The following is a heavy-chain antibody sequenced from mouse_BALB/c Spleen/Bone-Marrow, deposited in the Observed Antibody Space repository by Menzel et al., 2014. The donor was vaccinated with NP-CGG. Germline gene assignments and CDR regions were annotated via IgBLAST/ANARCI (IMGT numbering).Heavy chain of an antibody. CDR1: GYTFTNYY. CDR2: IYPGNVNS. Sequence: VQRVESGPELVKPGASVRISCKASGYTFTNYYIHWVKQMPGQGLEWIGWIYPGNVNSKYNEKFKGKATLTADKSSSTAYMQPSKLTSEDSAVYFCAREADWNVGYWGQGTPLTVSS. J-gene: IGHJ2*01. D-gene: IGHD2-13*01. CDR3: AREADWNVGY. V-gene: IGHV1S56*01.